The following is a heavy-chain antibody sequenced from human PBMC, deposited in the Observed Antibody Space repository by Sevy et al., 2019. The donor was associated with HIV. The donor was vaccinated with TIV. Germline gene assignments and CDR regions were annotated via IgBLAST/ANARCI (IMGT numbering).Heavy chain of an antibody. J-gene: IGHJ5*02. CDR3: AKVGAGRITMVRGVPNWFDP. CDR1: GFTFSSYA. Sequence: GGSLRLSCAASGFTFSSYAMSWVRQAPGKGLEWVSAISGSGGSTYYADSVKGRFTISRDNSKNTLYLQMTSLRAEDTAVYYCAKVGAGRITMVRGVPNWFDPWGQGTLVTVSS. V-gene: IGHV3-23*01. D-gene: IGHD3-10*01. CDR2: ISGSGGST.